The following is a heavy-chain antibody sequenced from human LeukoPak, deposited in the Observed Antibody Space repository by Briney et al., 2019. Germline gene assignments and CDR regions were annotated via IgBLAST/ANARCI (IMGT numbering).Heavy chain of an antibody. Sequence: PGGSLRLSCAASGFTVSSNFMSWVRQAPGKGLEGVSGISDSGGSTYYADSVKGRFTISRDNSKNTVYLHMNSLRTEDTAVYYCAKDGIAVAGISAWFWGQGTQVTVSS. CDR1: GFTVSSNF. CDR3: AKDGIAVAGISAWF. J-gene: IGHJ4*02. D-gene: IGHD6-19*01. V-gene: IGHV3-23*01. CDR2: ISDSGGST.